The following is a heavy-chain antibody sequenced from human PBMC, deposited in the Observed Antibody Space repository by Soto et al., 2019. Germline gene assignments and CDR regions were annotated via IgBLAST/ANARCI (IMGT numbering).Heavy chain of an antibody. J-gene: IGHJ5*02. Sequence: PGVSLRLSCAASRFPFSVYAITWVRQASGKGLDWVSTLRRSGGVKYSTDSFYAHSVKGRFTVFRDHYKDTFYLYMESLRTDDTAVYYCAEGTGAASDYNSLGPWGQGALVTGSS. D-gene: IGHD6-13*01. CDR2: LRRSGGVK. CDR3: AEGTGAASDYNSLGP. V-gene: IGHV3-23*01. CDR1: RFPFSVYA.